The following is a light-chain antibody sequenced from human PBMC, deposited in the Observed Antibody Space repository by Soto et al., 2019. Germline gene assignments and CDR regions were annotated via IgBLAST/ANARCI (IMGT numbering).Light chain of an antibody. CDR1: QSVSSNY. J-gene: IGKJ1*01. CDR3: QQYGNSPCT. V-gene: IGKV3-20*01. CDR2: GVS. Sequence: EIVLTQSPGTLSLSPGERATLSCRASQSVSSNYLAWYQQKPGQAPRLLIYGVSSRATGIPDRFSGSGSGTDFTLTISRVEPEDFAVYYCQQYGNSPCTFGQGTKVEIK.